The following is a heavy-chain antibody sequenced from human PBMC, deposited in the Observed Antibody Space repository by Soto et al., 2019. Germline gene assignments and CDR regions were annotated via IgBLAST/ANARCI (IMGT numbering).Heavy chain of an antibody. J-gene: IGHJ4*02. CDR2: IWYDGSNE. Sequence: QVQLVESGGGVVQPGRSLRLSCAASGFSFSSYGIHWVRQAPGKGLEWVAVIWYDGSNEYYADSVKGRFSISRDNSKSTVYLQMNGLGAEGTAVYYCAKDRGGGAVVPDYWGQGTLVTVSS. CDR1: GFSFSSYG. V-gene: IGHV3-33*06. D-gene: IGHD2-21*01. CDR3: AKDRGGGAVVPDY.